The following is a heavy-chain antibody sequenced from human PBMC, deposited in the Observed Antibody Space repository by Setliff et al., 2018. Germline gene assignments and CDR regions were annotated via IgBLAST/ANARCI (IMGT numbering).Heavy chain of an antibody. Sequence: LSLTCTVSGGSITSGGYYWNWIRHLPGKGLKWIGYIDSSGRTYYNPSLKSRIIISADASKNQFSLRLTSVTAADTALYYCARHGGGTPYYYESRGFDSWGQGTQVTVSS. J-gene: IGHJ4*02. D-gene: IGHD3-22*01. CDR2: IDSSGRT. CDR1: GGSITSGGYY. V-gene: IGHV4-31*03. CDR3: ARHGGGTPYYYESRGFDS.